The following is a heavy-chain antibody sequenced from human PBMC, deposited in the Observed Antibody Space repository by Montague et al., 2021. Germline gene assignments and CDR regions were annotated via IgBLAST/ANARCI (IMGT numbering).Heavy chain of an antibody. CDR2: IYYSGST. Sequence: SETLSLTCTVSGGPISSSSYYWGWIRQPPGKGLEWIGSIYYSGSTYYNPSLKSRVTISVDTSKNQFSLKLSSVTAADTAVYYCARHVIGNYGMDVWGQGTTVTVSS. D-gene: IGHD3-16*02. V-gene: IGHV4-39*01. CDR1: GGPISSSSYY. J-gene: IGHJ6*02. CDR3: ARHVIGNYGMDV.